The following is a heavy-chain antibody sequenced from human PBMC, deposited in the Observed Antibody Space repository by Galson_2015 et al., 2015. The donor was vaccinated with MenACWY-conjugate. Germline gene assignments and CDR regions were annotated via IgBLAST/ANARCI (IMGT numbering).Heavy chain of an antibody. V-gene: IGHV1-8*01. CDR2: MNPNSGNT. J-gene: IGHJ6*03. CDR1: GYTFTSYD. D-gene: IGHD3-9*01. Sequence: SVKVSCKASGYTFTSYDINWVRQATGQGLEWMGWMNPNSGNTGYAQKFQGRVTMTRNTSISTAYMELSSLRSEGTAVYYCARGGDYDILTGRYYYYMDVWGTGTTVTVSS. CDR3: ARGGDYDILTGRYYYYMDV.